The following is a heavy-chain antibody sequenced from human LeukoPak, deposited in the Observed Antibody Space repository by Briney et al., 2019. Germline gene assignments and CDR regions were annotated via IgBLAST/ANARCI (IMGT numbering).Heavy chain of an antibody. CDR3: TSGLSVLRSNNTPVDY. CDR2: IRSKANSYAT. CDR1: GFTFSDSA. Sequence: GGSLRLSCAASGFTFSDSAMHWVRQASGKGLEWVGRIRSKANSYATAYAASVKGRFTISRDDSKNTAYLQMNSLKTEDTAVYYCTSGLSVLRSNNTPVDYWGQGTLVTVSS. J-gene: IGHJ4*02. V-gene: IGHV3-73*01. D-gene: IGHD4-17*01.